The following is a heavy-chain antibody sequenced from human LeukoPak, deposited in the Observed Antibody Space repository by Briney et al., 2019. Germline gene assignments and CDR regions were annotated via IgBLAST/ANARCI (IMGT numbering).Heavy chain of an antibody. Sequence: SETLSLTCTVSGGSISDTSDFWGWIRQPPGKGLEWIGSLYYSGNTYDNPSVSSGNTYYNPSLKSRVTISVDTSKNQFSLKLSSVTAADTAMYYCARRHRSYYSGGHVIDYWGQGTLVTVSS. D-gene: IGHD2-15*01. V-gene: IGHV4-39*01. CDR3: ARRHRSYYSGGHVIDY. J-gene: IGHJ4*02. CDR1: GGSISDTSDF. CDR2: LYYSGNTYDNPSVSSGNT.